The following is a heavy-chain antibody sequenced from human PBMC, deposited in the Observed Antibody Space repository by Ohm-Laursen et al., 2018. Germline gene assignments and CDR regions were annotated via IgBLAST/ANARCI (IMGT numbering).Heavy chain of an antibody. Sequence: SLRLSCTASGFTFSNYAMSWVRQAPGKGLEWVGRSKTKTESYITEYVASVKGRFTISRDDSKNSLYLHMSSLRTEDTAVYYCSLSRKVTVSIPALPDNWGQGTLVTVSS. CDR3: SLSRKVTVSIPALPDN. V-gene: IGHV3-72*01. CDR1: GFTFSNYA. CDR2: SKTKTESYIT. D-gene: IGHD4-11*01. J-gene: IGHJ4*02.